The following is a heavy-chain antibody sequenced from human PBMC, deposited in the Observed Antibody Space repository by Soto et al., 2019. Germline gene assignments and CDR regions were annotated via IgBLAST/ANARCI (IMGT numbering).Heavy chain of an antibody. D-gene: IGHD4-17*01. CDR2: ISGSGGST. V-gene: IGHV3-23*01. CDR3: AKDRSGGDYCETGYYYYMDV. J-gene: IGHJ6*03. CDR1: GFTFSSYA. Sequence: GGSLRLSCAASGFTFSSYAMSWVRQAPGKGLEWVSAISGSGGSTYYADSVKGRFTISRDNSKNTLYLQMNSLRAEDTAVYYCAKDRSGGDYCETGYYYYMDVWGKGTTVTVSS.